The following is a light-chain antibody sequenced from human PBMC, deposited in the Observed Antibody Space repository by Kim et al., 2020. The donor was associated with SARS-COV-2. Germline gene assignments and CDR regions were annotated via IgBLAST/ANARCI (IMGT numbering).Light chain of an antibody. J-gene: IGKJ4*01. Sequence: LSPGERATLPCRASQRIGDWLAWYQQRSGQAPRLLIYDASSRATGIPARFSGSGSGTDFTLTISSLEPEDFAVYYCQQRRTWPLTFGGGTKVDIK. CDR2: DAS. CDR3: QQRRTWPLT. V-gene: IGKV3-11*01. CDR1: QRIGDW.